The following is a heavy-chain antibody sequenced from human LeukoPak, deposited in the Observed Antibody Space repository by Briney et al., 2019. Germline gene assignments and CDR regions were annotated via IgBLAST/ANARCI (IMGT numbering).Heavy chain of an antibody. CDR1: GFTFSDYY. CDR3: ASPVSGHWYFDL. D-gene: IGHD3-10*01. Sequence: PGGSLRLSCAASGFTFSDYYMSWIRQAPGKGLEWVSYISSSGSTIYYADSVKGRFTISRDNAENSLYLQMNSLRAEDTAVYYCASPVSGHWYFDLWGRGTLVTVSS. CDR2: ISSSGSTI. J-gene: IGHJ2*01. V-gene: IGHV3-11*01.